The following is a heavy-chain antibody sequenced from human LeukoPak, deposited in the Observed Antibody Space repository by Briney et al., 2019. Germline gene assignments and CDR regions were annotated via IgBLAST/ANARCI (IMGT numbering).Heavy chain of an antibody. J-gene: IGHJ5*02. CDR1: GGSISSYY. CDR2: IYYSGST. CDR3: AKVKGSGGSEWFDP. Sequence: SETLSLTCTVSGGSISSYYWSWIRQPPGKGLEWIGSIYYSGSTYYNPSLKSRVTISVDTSKNQFSLKLTSVTAADTAVYYCAKVKGSGGSEWFDPWGQGTLVTVSS. V-gene: IGHV4-39*07. D-gene: IGHD3-10*01.